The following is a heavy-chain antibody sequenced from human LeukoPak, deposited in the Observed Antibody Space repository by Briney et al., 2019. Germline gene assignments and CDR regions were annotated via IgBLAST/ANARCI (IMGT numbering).Heavy chain of an antibody. D-gene: IGHD6-13*01. J-gene: IGHJ6*03. V-gene: IGHV4-34*01. CDR1: GGPFSGYY. CDR3: AREGIAAVGGNYYYYMDV. CDR2: INHSGST. Sequence: PSETLSLTCAVYGGPFSGYYWSWIRQPPGKGLEWIGEINHSGSTNYNPSLKSRVTISVDTSKNQFSLKLSSVTVADTAVYYCAREGIAAVGGNYYYYMDVWGKGTTVTVSS.